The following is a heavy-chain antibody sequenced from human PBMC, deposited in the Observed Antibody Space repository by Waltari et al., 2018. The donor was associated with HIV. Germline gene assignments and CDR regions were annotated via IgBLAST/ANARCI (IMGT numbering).Heavy chain of an antibody. V-gene: IGHV3-74*01. CDR1: GFTFSSYW. Sequence: EVQPVESGGGLAQPGGSLRLSCAASGFTFSSYWIHWVRQSPGKGLVWVSRITSDGSSTSYADSVKGRFTISRDNAKNTLYLQMNSLRAEDTAVYYCARESEGYYASGTGNWFDPWGQGTLVTVSS. J-gene: IGHJ5*02. CDR3: ARESEGYYASGTGNWFDP. D-gene: IGHD3-10*01. CDR2: ITSDGSST.